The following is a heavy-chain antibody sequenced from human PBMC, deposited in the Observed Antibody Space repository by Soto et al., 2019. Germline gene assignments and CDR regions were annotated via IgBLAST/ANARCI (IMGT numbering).Heavy chain of an antibody. Sequence: QVQVVESGGGVVQPGRSLRLSCAASGFTFSSCGMHWVRQAPGKGLERVATIWYDGSNEDYADSVKGRFTISRDNSKNTLYLQMNSLRAEDTGLYYCARGTALGAITRAIDYWGRGTLVTVSS. J-gene: IGHJ4*02. D-gene: IGHD1-26*01. CDR1: GFTFSSCG. CDR3: ARGTALGAITRAIDY. V-gene: IGHV3-33*01. CDR2: IWYDGSNE.